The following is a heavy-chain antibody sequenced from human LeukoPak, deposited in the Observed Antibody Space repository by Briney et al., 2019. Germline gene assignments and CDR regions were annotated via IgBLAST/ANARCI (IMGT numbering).Heavy chain of an antibody. Sequence: GGSLRLSCAASGFTFSTYAMSWVRQAPGKGLELVSHFGGSGGTIYYADSVKGRFTISRDNSKNTLYLQMNSLRAEDTAAYYCAKSDCGGDCHLLDYWGQGILVTVSS. CDR2: FGGSGGTI. D-gene: IGHD2-21*02. V-gene: IGHV3-23*01. CDR1: GFTFSTYA. J-gene: IGHJ4*02. CDR3: AKSDCGGDCHLLDY.